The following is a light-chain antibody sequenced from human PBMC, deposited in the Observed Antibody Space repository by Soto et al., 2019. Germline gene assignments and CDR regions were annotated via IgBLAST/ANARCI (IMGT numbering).Light chain of an antibody. Sequence: DINLTECPSLLYASVGDRDTITCRPSQPLPNTMSSYQQKPGKPPKLLIYHESTLHTWVPSRFIGRKSGTQFSLTIDSLHPEDFATYYCQHGIDYPRTVGVGTMV. J-gene: IGKJ4*01. CDR3: QHGIDYPRT. CDR2: HES. CDR1: QPLPNT. V-gene: IGKV1-9*01.